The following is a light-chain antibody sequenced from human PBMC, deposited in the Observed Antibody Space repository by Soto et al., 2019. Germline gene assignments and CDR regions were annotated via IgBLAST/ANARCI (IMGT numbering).Light chain of an antibody. CDR2: GAS. CDR3: QQYGSSPLT. V-gene: IGKV3-20*01. CDR1: QSVRSTY. Sequence: EIVLTQSPGTLSLSPGERVTLSCRASQSVRSTYLAWYQQKPGQAPRLLIYGASSRATGIPDRFSGSGSGTDFTLTISRLEPEEFAVYYCQQYGSSPLTFGGGTEVEIK. J-gene: IGKJ4*01.